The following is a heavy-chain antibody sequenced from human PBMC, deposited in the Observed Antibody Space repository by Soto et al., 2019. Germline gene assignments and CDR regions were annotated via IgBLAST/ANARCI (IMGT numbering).Heavy chain of an antibody. CDR1: GAPITWGDYS. CDR3: ARGRVVVPAAVMFNCPDP. V-gene: IGHV4-30-2*01. Sequence: KPSETLSLTCAIPGAPITWGDYSWNWIRQPPGKGLEWIGYIFHGGSTYYNPSLRSRVTISVDRSRTQFSLKMSSVTAADTAVYYCARGRVVVPAAVMFNCPDPWGQGALVTVS. CDR2: IFHGGST. D-gene: IGHD2-2*01. J-gene: IGHJ5*02.